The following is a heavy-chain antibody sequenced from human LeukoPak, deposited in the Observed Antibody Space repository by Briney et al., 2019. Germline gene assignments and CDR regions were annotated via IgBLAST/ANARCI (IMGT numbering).Heavy chain of an antibody. D-gene: IGHD3-22*01. Sequence: GGSLRLSCAASGFTFSSYAMSWVRQAPGKGLEWVSAISGSGGSTYYADSVKGRFTISRDNSKNTLYLQMKSLRAEDTAVYYCAKPSTYYYDSSGYYPFDYWGQGTLVTVSS. CDR3: AKPSTYYYDSSGYYPFDY. CDR2: ISGSGGST. V-gene: IGHV3-23*01. J-gene: IGHJ4*02. CDR1: GFTFSSYA.